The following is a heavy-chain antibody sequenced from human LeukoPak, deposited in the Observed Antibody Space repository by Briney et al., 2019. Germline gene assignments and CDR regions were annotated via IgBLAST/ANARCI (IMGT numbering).Heavy chain of an antibody. CDR3: ARGDIIVVPAAGSGYYYMDV. J-gene: IGHJ6*03. V-gene: IGHV4-34*01. CDR2: INHSGST. D-gene: IGHD2-2*01. CDR1: GGSFSGYY. Sequence: SETLSLTCAVYGGSFSGYYWSWIHQPPGKGLEWIGEINHSGSTNYNPSLKSRVTISVDTSKNQFSLKLSSVTAADTAVYYCARGDIIVVPAAGSGYYYMDVWGKGTTVTVSS.